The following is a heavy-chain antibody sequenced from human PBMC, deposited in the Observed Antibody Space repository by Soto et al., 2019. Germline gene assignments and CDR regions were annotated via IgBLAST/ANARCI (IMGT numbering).Heavy chain of an antibody. CDR1: GDSVSSGSYY. J-gene: IGHJ6*02. D-gene: IGHD5-18*01. V-gene: IGHV4-61*01. Sequence: QVQLQESGPGLVKPSETLSLTCTVSGDSVSSGSYYWSWIRQPPGKGLEWIGYIYYSGRTKYNPSRKTRVTISVHTSKNQCSLRLSSGTAADTAVYYCARNTVATGYEGMDVWGQGTTVTVSS. CDR2: IYYSGRT. CDR3: ARNTVATGYEGMDV.